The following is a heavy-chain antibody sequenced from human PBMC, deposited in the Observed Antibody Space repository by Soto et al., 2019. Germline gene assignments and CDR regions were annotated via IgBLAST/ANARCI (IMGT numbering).Heavy chain of an antibody. CDR3: ARDTAVAGVSYDAFDI. CDR1: GYTFTSYG. Sequence: QVQLVQSGAEVKKPGASVKVSCKASGYTFTSYGISWVRQAPGQGLEWMGWISAYNGNTNYAQKLQGRVTMTTDTATSTADMELRSLRSDDTAVYYCARDTAVAGVSYDAFDIWGQGTMVTVSS. CDR2: ISAYNGNT. D-gene: IGHD6-19*01. J-gene: IGHJ3*02. V-gene: IGHV1-18*01.